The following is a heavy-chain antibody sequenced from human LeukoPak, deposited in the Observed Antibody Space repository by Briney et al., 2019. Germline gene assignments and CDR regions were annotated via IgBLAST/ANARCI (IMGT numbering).Heavy chain of an antibody. CDR1: GFTFSSYA. Sequence: GGSLRLSCAASGFTFSSYAMYWVRQAPGRGLEWVSAIPGSGDSTYYADSVKGRFAISRDNSNNMLYLQMNSLRAEDTAVYYCARTGDTTYLDAFDIWGQGTMVTVSS. J-gene: IGHJ3*02. V-gene: IGHV3-23*01. D-gene: IGHD5-18*01. CDR3: ARTGDTTYLDAFDI. CDR2: IPGSGDST.